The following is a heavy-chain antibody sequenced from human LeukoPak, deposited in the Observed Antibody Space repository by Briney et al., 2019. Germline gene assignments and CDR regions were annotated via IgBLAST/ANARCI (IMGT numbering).Heavy chain of an antibody. V-gene: IGHV3-23*01. CDR1: GFTFSTHG. CDR2: ISGDGGGDGGST. J-gene: IGHJ4*02. D-gene: IGHD2-15*01. Sequence: GGSLRLSCAASGFTFSTHGMSWVRQAPGKGLEWVSGISGDGGGDGGSTYYADSVRGRFIISKDNSKNTLYLQMNSLRAEDTAVYYCARRAGSYSHSYDYWGQGTLVTVSS. CDR3: ARRAGSYSHSYDY.